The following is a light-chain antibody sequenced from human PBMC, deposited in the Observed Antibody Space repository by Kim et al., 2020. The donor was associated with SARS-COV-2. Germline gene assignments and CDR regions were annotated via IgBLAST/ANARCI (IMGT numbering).Light chain of an antibody. CDR1: GSNVGSNN. CDR3: AAWDDSLNGRV. V-gene: IGLV1-44*01. CDR2: TNN. Sequence: GRRDTIPCAGSGSNVGSNNVNWYQQVPGTAPELVIYTNNQRPSGVPDRFSGSKSGTSAALAISGLQSEDEAHYYCAAWDDSLNGRVFGGGTKLTVL. J-gene: IGLJ3*02.